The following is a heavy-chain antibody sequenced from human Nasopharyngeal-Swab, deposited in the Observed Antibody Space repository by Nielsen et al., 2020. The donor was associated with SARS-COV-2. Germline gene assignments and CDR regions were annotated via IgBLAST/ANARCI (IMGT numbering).Heavy chain of an antibody. D-gene: IGHD3-10*01. Sequence: GGSLRLSCAASGFTFSSYSMNWIRQAPGKGLEWISYISSTTYTTYYVDSVKGRFTISRDNSRNTLYLQLNSLRAEDTAIYYCAKRVAGKYYYMDVWGKGTTVTVSS. CDR3: AKRVAGKYYYMDV. J-gene: IGHJ6*03. CDR2: ISSTTYTT. V-gene: IGHV3-48*01. CDR1: GFTFSSYS.